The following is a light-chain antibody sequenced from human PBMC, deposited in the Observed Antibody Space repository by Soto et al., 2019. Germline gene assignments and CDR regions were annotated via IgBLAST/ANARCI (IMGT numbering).Light chain of an antibody. Sequence: IQMTQAPSSLSASVGDRVTLTCRASHTIATYLNWYQKKPGQLPDVLLYGASRLQVGVPTRFTGSGYGTDFALTINHLQSGDFAIYYCQQFYYYPHTFGQGTKVEVK. CDR1: HTIATY. CDR3: QQFYYYPHT. CDR2: GAS. V-gene: IGKV1-39*01. J-gene: IGKJ2*01.